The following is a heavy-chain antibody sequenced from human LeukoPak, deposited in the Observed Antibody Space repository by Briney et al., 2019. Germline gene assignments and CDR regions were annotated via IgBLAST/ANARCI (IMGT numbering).Heavy chain of an antibody. V-gene: IGHV3-74*01. CDR3: ARVRYDFWSRFRDYYYMDV. CDR2: INRDGSST. Sequence: GSLRLSCAASGFTFSSYWMHWVRQAPGKGLVWVSRINRDGSSTSYADSVKGRFTISRDNAKNTLYLQMNSLRAEDTAVYYCARVRYDFWSRFRDYYYMDVWGKGTTVTVSS. CDR1: GFTFSSYW. D-gene: IGHD3-3*01. J-gene: IGHJ6*03.